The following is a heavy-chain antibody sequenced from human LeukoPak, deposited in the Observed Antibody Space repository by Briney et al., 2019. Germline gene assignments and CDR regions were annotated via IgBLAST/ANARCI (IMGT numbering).Heavy chain of an antibody. CDR2: INPNSGGT. CDR3: APSSSWSRYFDY. CDR1: GYTFTDYY. J-gene: IGHJ4*02. V-gene: IGHV1-2*02. D-gene: IGHD6-13*01. Sequence: ASVKVSCKASGYTFTDYYMHWVRQAPGQGLEWMGWINPNSGGTNYAQKFQGRVTMTRDTSTSTAYMELSRLRSDDTAVYYCAPSSSWSRYFDYWGQGTLVTVSS.